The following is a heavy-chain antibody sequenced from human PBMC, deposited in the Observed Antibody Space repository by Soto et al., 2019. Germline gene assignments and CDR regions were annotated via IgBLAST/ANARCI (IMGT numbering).Heavy chain of an antibody. CDR2: ISYSGNNK. J-gene: IGHJ4*02. V-gene: IGHV3-30-3*01. CDR1: GCTFSYYA. Sequence: QVQLVESGGGVVQPGRSLRLSCAASGCTFSYYAMHWVRQAPGKGLEWVALISYSGNNKYYADSVKGRFTISRDNSENTLYLQMNSLGAEDTAIYYCARTPETSGYYYYFDYWGQGTLITVSS. CDR3: ARTPETSGYYYYFDY. D-gene: IGHD3-22*01.